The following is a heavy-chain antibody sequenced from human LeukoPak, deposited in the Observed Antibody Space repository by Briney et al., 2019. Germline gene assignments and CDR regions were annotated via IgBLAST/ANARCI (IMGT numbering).Heavy chain of an antibody. Sequence: ASVKVSCKASGGTFSSYAICWVRQAPGQGLEWMGRIIPIFGTANYAQKFQGRVSITTDESTSTAYMELSSLRSEDTAVYYCARGDIVVVRAFGVWGQGTMVTVSS. J-gene: IGHJ3*01. V-gene: IGHV1-69*05. D-gene: IGHD2-15*01. CDR3: ARGDIVVVRAFGV. CDR2: IIPIFGTA. CDR1: GGTFSSYA.